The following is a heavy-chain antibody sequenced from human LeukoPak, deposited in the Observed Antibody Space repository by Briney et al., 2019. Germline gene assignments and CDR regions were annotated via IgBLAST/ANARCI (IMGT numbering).Heavy chain of an antibody. D-gene: IGHD2-15*01. CDR2: IYYSGST. J-gene: IGHJ4*02. V-gene: IGHV4-39*07. CDR3: ASEGNCSGGSCYFY. CDR1: GDSISSSSYY. Sequence: SETLSLTCTVSGDSISSSSYYWGWIRQPPGKGLEWIGSIYYSGSTYYNPSLKSRVTISVDTSKNQFSLKLSSVTAADTAVYYCASEGNCSGGSCYFYWGQGTLVTVSS.